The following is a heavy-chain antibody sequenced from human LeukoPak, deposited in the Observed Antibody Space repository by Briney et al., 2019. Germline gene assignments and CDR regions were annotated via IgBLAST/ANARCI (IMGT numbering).Heavy chain of an antibody. CDR3: ATSDPTMVRGDFLPY. D-gene: IGHD3-10*01. CDR2: FDPEDGET. CDR1: GYTLTELS. J-gene: IGHJ4*02. V-gene: IGHV1-24*01. Sequence: GPSVKVSCKVSGYTLTELSMHWVRQAPGKGLEWMGGFDPEDGETIYAQKFQGRVTMTEDTSTDTAYMELSSLRSEDTAVYYCATSDPTMVRGDFLPYWGQGTLVTVSS.